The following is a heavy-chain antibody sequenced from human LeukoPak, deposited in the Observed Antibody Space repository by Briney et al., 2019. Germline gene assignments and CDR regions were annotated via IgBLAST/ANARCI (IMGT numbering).Heavy chain of an antibody. J-gene: IGHJ4*02. CDR2: IYYSGST. Sequence: GSLRLSCVASGFDFSTYAMSWVRQAPGKGLEWIGYIYYSGSTNYNPSLKSRVTISVDTSKNQFSLKLSSVTAADTAVYYCGTFDYWGQGTLVTVSS. V-gene: IGHV4-59*01. CDR1: GFDFSTYA. CDR3: GTFDY.